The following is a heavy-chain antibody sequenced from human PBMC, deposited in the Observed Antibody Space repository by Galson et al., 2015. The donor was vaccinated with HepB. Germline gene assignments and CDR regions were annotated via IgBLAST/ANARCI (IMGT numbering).Heavy chain of an antibody. Sequence: SLRLSCAASGFTFSDYHMDWVRQAPGKGLECVARSLKKGHGYATEYAESVRGRFTISRDESNDSLYLQMNSLKTEDTAVYYCSALDSYGEFFNNWGQGTPVTVSS. J-gene: IGHJ4*02. CDR1: GFTFSDYH. D-gene: IGHD3-10*01. V-gene: IGHV3-72*01. CDR2: SLKKGHGYAT. CDR3: SALDSYGEFFNN.